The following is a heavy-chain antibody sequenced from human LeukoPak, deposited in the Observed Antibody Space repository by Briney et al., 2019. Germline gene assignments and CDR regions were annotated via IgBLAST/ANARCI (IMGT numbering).Heavy chain of an antibody. D-gene: IGHD3-22*01. CDR1: GFTFSSYG. Sequence: GGSLRLSCAASGFTFSSYGMHWVRQAPGKGLEWVAVTSYDGSNKYYADSVKGRFTISRDNSKNTLYLQLNSLRAEDTAVYYCAKDADSSGYEDYWGQGTLVTASS. CDR3: AKDADSSGYEDY. V-gene: IGHV3-30*18. J-gene: IGHJ4*02. CDR2: TSYDGSNK.